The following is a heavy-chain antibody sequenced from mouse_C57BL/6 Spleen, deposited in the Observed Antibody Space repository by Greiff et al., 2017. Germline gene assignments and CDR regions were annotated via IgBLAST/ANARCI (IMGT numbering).Heavy chain of an antibody. J-gene: IGHJ1*03. Sequence: QVQLQQPGAELVKPGASVKMSCKASGYTFTSYWITWVKQRPGQGLAWIGDIYPGSGSTNYNEKFKSKATLTVDTSSSTAYMQLSSLTSEDSAVYYCARERDYYGRSRYWYVDVWGTGTTVTVSS. CDR1: GYTFTSYW. CDR2: IYPGSGST. D-gene: IGHD1-1*01. CDR3: ARERDYYGRSRYWYVDV. V-gene: IGHV1-55*01.